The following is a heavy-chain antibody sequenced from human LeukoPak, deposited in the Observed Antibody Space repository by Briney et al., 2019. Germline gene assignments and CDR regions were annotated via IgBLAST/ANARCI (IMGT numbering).Heavy chain of an antibody. V-gene: IGHV3-74*01. CDR3: TRAYDSGTYSTFDY. D-gene: IGHD3-10*01. Sequence: PGRSLRLSCAASGFMFSSYWMHWVRLGPGKGLVWVSCIDPDGTETTYADSVKGRLTISRDNAKNTVFLQMNNLTAEDTAVYYCTRAYDSGTYSTFDYWGQGALVTVTS. J-gene: IGHJ4*02. CDR2: IDPDGTET. CDR1: GFMFSSYW.